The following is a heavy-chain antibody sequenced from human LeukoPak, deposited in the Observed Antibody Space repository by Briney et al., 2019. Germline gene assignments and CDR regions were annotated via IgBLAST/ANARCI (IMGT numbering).Heavy chain of an antibody. Sequence: GGSLRLSCAASGFTVSSNYMSWVRQAPGKGLEWVSVIYSGGSTYYADSVKGRFTISRDNSKSTLYIQMNSLRAEDTAVYYCASAYYDILGGHFDYWGQGTLVTVSS. V-gene: IGHV3-53*01. CDR1: GFTVSSNY. CDR2: IYSGGST. D-gene: IGHD3-9*01. J-gene: IGHJ4*02. CDR3: ASAYYDILGGHFDY.